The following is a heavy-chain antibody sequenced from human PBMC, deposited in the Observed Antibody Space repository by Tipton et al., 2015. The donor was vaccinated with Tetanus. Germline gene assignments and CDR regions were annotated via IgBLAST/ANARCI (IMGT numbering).Heavy chain of an antibody. J-gene: IGHJ4*02. V-gene: IGHV5-51*01. CDR2: IYPGDSDT. CDR1: GYSFSTYW. CDR3: ARLYPWPVGNGYFGY. D-gene: IGHD2-8*01. Sequence: QLVQSGAEVRKPGESLKISCMGSGYSFSTYWIGWVRQMPGKGLEWMGLIYPGDSDTRYSPSSQGQVSISADKSTNTAFLQWSSLEASDTAMYYCARLYPWPVGNGYFGYWGQGTLVTVSS.